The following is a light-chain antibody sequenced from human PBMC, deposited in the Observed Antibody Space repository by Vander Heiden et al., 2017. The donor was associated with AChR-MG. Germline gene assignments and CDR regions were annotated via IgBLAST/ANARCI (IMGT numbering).Light chain of an antibody. Sequence: EIVLTQSPGTLSLSPGERATLSCSSSQTVSSSLAWHQQKPGQAPRLLIYGASSRATGIPDRFSGSGSGTDFTLTISRLEPEDFAVYYCQQYGSSPWTFGQGTKVEIK. CDR2: GAS. J-gene: IGKJ1*01. V-gene: IGKV3-20*01. CDR3: QQYGSSPWT. CDR1: QTVSSS.